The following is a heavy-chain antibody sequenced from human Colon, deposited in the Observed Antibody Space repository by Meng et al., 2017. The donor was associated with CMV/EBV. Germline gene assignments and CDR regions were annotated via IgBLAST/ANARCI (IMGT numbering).Heavy chain of an antibody. V-gene: IGHV3-48*04. CDR3: ARDLQLST. CDR2: ITSSSGTI. J-gene: IGHJ5*02. CDR1: GFTFSSYS. D-gene: IGHD5-18*01. Sequence: GESLKISCAASGFTFSSYSMNWVRQAPGKGLEWVSSITSSSGTIYYADSVKGRFTIVRDNAKNSLHLQMNSLRADDTAVYYCARDLQLSTWGQGTLVTVSS.